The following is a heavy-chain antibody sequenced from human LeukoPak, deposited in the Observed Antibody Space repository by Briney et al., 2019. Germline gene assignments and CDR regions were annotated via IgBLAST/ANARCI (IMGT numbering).Heavy chain of an antibody. J-gene: IGHJ4*02. D-gene: IGHD5-24*01. V-gene: IGHV3-30*02. CDR1: GFTFSSYG. CDR2: IRYDGSNK. Sequence: GGSLRLSCAASGFTFSSYGMHWVRQAPGKGLEWVAFIRYDGSNKYYADSVKGRFTISRDNSKNTLYLQMNSLRAEDTAVYYCAKDAGLHTPYYFDYWGQGTLVTISS. CDR3: AKDAGLHTPYYFDY.